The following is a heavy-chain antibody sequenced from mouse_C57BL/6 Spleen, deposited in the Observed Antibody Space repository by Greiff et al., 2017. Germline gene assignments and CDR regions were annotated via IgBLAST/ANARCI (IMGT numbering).Heavy chain of an antibody. CDR1: GYTFTSYW. CDR2: IYPSDSAT. D-gene: IGHD2-4*01. J-gene: IGHJ1*03. V-gene: IGHV1-61*01. CDR3: ARMIYYDYDWYFDV. Sequence: VQLQQPGAELVRPGSSVKLSCKASGYTFTSYWMDWVKQRPGQGLEWIGNIYPSDSATHYNHKFKDKATLTVDKSSSTAYMQLSSLTSEDSAVYYCARMIYYDYDWYFDVWGTGTTVTVSS.